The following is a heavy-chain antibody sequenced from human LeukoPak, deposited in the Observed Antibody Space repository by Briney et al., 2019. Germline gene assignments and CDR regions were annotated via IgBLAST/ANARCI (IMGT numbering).Heavy chain of an antibody. CDR1: GGSFSGYY. D-gene: IGHD3-10*01. Sequence: KPSETLSLTCAVYGGSFSGYYWGWLRQPPGKGLEWLGEINHSGSTNYNPSLKSRVTISVDTSKNQFSLKLSSVTAADTAVYYCARGVGVRFARPMGYYYYMDVWGKGTTVTVSS. V-gene: IGHV4-34*01. J-gene: IGHJ6*03. CDR2: INHSGST. CDR3: ARGVGVRFARPMGYYYYMDV.